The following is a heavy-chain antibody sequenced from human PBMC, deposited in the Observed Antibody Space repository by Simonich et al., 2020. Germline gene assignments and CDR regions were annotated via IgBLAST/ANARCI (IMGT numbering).Heavy chain of an antibody. CDR3: ARVPFTAMVLFDY. CDR2: IYHSGTP. J-gene: IGHJ4*02. V-gene: IGHV4-39*07. Sequence: QLQLQESGPGLVKPSETLSLTCTVSGGSISSSSYYGGGIRQPPGKGLEWIGEIYHSGTPNNTPSLKSRVTISVDKSKNQFSLKLSSVTAADTAVYYCARVPFTAMVLFDYWGQGTLVTVSS. CDR1: GGSISSSSYY. D-gene: IGHD5-18*01.